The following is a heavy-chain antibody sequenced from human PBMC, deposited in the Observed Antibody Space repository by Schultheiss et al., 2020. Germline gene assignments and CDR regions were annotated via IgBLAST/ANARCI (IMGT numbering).Heavy chain of an antibody. V-gene: IGHV4-59*01. Sequence: SETLSLTCTVSGGSISSYYWSWIRQPPGKGLEWIGYIYYSGSTNYNPSLKSRVTISVDTSKNQFSLKLSSVTAADTAVYYCARGQLGYYYDSSGYWVGPKDACDIWGKGTMVTVS. CDR3: ARGQLGYYYDSSGYWVGPKDACDI. CDR1: GGSISSYY. J-gene: IGHJ3*02. CDR2: IYYSGST. D-gene: IGHD3-22*01.